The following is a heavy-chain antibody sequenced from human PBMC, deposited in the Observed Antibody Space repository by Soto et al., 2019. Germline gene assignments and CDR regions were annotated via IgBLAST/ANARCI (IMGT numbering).Heavy chain of an antibody. CDR2: INPSGGST. D-gene: IGHD6-19*01. V-gene: IGHV1-46*01. J-gene: IGHJ6*02. CDR1: GYTFTSYA. Sequence: ASVKVSCKASGYTFTSYAMHWVRQAPGQGLEWMGIINPSGGSTSYAQKFQGRVTMTRDTSTSTVYMELSSLRSEDTAVYYCARGQGEYSSGWSFANYYYYGMDVWGQGTTVTVSS. CDR3: ARGQGEYSSGWSFANYYYYGMDV.